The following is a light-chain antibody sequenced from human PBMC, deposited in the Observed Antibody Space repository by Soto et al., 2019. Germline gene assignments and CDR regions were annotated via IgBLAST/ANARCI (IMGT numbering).Light chain of an antibody. J-gene: IGKJ1*01. CDR2: KAS. CDR1: QTITTS. Sequence: DIQMTQSPSTLSASEGDGVTITCRASQTITTSLAWYQQKPGKAPKLLIYKASSLESGVPSRFSGSGSGTEFTLTISSLQPDDFATYYCQQYDSYSVRTFGQGTKVEI. V-gene: IGKV1-5*03. CDR3: QQYDSYSVRT.